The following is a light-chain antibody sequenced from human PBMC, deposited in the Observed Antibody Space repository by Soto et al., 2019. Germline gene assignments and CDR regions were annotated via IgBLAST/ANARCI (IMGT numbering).Light chain of an antibody. CDR2: EVT. Sequence: QSVLTQPPSASGSAGQSVTISCTGTSSDVGSYDYVSWYKQHPGKAPRLMICEVTIRPSGVSDRFAGSKSGNTASLTVSGLQAEDEADYYCSSYTGGNPSNVFGTGTKVTVL. CDR1: SSDVGSYDY. V-gene: IGLV2-8*01. CDR3: SSYTGGNPSNV. J-gene: IGLJ1*01.